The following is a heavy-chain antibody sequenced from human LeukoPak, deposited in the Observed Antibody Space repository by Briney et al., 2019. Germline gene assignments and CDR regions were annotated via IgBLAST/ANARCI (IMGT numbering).Heavy chain of an antibody. CDR2: ISAYNGNT. V-gene: IGHV1-18*01. CDR3: ARRDTYYYDSSAPYYYGIDV. D-gene: IGHD3-22*01. J-gene: IGHJ6*02. Sequence: ASVKVSCKASGYTFTSYGISWVRQAPGQGLEWMGWISAYNGNTNYAQKLQGRVTMTTDTSTSTAYMELRSLRSDDTAVYYCARRDTYYYDSSAPYYYGIDVWGQGTTVTVSS. CDR1: GYTFTSYG.